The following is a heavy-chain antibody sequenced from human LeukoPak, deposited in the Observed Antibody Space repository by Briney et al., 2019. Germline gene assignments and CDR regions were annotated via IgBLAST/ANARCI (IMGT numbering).Heavy chain of an antibody. Sequence: SETLSLTCAVYGGSFSGYYWSWIRQPPGRGLEWIGSIYYSGSTYYNPSLKSRVTIFIDTSKNQFSLRLSSVTAADTAVYYCARLVCGGGSCPAEFDYWGQGTLVTVSS. V-gene: IGHV4-34*01. CDR2: IYYSGST. D-gene: IGHD2-15*01. J-gene: IGHJ4*02. CDR3: ARLVCGGGSCPAEFDY. CDR1: GGSFSGYY.